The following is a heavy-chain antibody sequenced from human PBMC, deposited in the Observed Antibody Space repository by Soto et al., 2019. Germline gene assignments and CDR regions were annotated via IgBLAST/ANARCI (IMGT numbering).Heavy chain of an antibody. D-gene: IGHD3-22*01. V-gene: IGHV1-18*01. J-gene: IGHJ6*02. Sequence: QAQLVQSGAEVMKPGASVKVSCKASGYSFSSYGINWVRQAPGQGLEWLGWVSPYNDDTKYTQKLQGRVTMTTDTSTRTAYMVLRSLRSDDTAVYFCARGGYYDSSGSPNYHYYGMDVWGQGTTVAVS. CDR2: VSPYNDDT. CDR1: GYSFSSYG. CDR3: ARGGYYDSSGSPNYHYYGMDV.